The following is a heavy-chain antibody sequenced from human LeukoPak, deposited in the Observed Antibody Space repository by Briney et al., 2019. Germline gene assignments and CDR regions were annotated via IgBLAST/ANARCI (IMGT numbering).Heavy chain of an antibody. V-gene: IGHV3-21*01. J-gene: IGHJ4*01. CDR3: ARDRGAYCGGDCYLGFDY. D-gene: IGHD2-21*02. CDR2: ISGSSGYI. Sequence: PGGSLRLSCAASGFTFSSYTMNWVRQAPGKGLEWVSSISGSSGYISYADSVKGRFTISRDNAKKSLYLQMTSLTAEDTAVYYCARDRGAYCGGDCYLGFDYWGRGTLVTVSS. CDR1: GFTFSSYT.